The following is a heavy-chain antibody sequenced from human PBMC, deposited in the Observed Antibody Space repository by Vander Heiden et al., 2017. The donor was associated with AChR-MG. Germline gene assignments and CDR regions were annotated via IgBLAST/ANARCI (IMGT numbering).Heavy chain of an antibody. V-gene: IGHV3-30*02. Sequence: QVQLVESGGGVVQPGGSLRLSCAPAGFHFGSYGMHWVRQAPGKVLEWVAFIRYEGSNKYYADSVKGRFTISRDNSKNTLYLQMNSLRAEDTAVYYCARGRGSYLRPFDYWGQGTLVTVSS. D-gene: IGHD1-26*01. J-gene: IGHJ4*02. CDR2: IRYEGSNK. CDR1: GFHFGSYG. CDR3: ARGRGSYLRPFDY.